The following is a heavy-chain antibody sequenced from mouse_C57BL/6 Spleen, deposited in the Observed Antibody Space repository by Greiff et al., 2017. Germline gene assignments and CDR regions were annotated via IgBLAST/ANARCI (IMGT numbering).Heavy chain of an antibody. CDR2: IYIGNGYT. Sequence: VQLQQSGAELVRPGSSVKMSCKTSGYTFTSYGINWVKQRPGQGLEWIGYIYIGNGYTKYNEKFKGKATLTSDTSSSTAYMQLSSLTSEDSAIYFCARSMVTLDYWGQGTTLTVSS. D-gene: IGHD2-2*01. J-gene: IGHJ2*01. CDR3: ARSMVTLDY. V-gene: IGHV1-58*01. CDR1: GYTFTSYG.